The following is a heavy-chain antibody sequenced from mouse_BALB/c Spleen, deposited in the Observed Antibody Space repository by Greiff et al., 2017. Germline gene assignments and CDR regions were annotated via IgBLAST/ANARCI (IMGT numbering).Heavy chain of an antibody. CDR2: INSNGGST. D-gene: IGHD1-2*01. CDR1: GFTFSSYY. V-gene: IGHV5-6-2*01. J-gene: IGHJ4*01. CDR3: AIHKCYGCGGAMDD. Sequence: DVQLVESGAGLVKLGGSLKLSCAASGFTFSSYYMSWVRQTPEKRLELVGAINSNGGSTYYPDTVKGRFTISRDNAKNTHYLQMSSLTSEDTALYDGAIHKCYGCGGAMDDWGQGTSVTVSS.